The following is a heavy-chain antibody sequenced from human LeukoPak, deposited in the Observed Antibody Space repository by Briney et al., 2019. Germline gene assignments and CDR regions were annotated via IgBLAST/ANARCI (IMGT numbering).Heavy chain of an antibody. J-gene: IGHJ5*02. Sequence: SETLSLTCAVYGGSFSGYFWSWIRQPPGRGLEWIGDINHSGSTNYNPSLKSRVTISVDTSKNQFSLKLSSVTAADTAVYYCARHRVGSGDTYYDFWSGYSGFDPWGQGTLVTVSS. D-gene: IGHD3-3*01. CDR1: GGSFSGYF. V-gene: IGHV4-34*01. CDR3: ARHRVGSGDTYYDFWSGYSGFDP. CDR2: INHSGST.